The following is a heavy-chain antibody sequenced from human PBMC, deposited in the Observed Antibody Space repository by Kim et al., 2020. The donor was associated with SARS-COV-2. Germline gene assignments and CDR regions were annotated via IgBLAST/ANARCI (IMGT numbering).Heavy chain of an antibody. Sequence: SETLSLTCAVYGGSFSGYYWSWIRQPPGKGLEWIGEINHSGSTNYNPSLKSRVTISVDTSKNQFSLKLSSVTAADTAVYYCARARRAVAYFDYWGQGTLVTVSS. J-gene: IGHJ4*02. CDR2: INHSGST. D-gene: IGHD6-19*01. CDR1: GGSFSGYY. V-gene: IGHV4-34*01. CDR3: ARARRAVAYFDY.